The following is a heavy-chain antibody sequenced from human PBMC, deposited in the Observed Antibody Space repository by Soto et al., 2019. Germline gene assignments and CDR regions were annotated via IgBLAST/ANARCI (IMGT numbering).Heavy chain of an antibody. J-gene: IGHJ4*02. Sequence: SETLSLTCTVSGGYIKTSSYYWSWIRQPPGKGLEWIGNLYYSGTTNYNPSLKSRVTISIDTSKNQFSLKLSSVTAADTAVYYCARRYGGNLDYWGQGTLVTVSS. CDR1: GGYIKTSSYY. CDR3: ARRYGGNLDY. V-gene: IGHV4-61*05. D-gene: IGHD1-26*01. CDR2: LYYSGTT.